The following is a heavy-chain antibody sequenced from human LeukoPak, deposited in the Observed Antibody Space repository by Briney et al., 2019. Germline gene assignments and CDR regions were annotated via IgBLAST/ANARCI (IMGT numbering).Heavy chain of an antibody. Sequence: RASVKVSCKSSGYTFTGYYMHWVRQAPGQGLEWMGWINPNSGGKNYAQKFQGRVTMTRDTSISTAYMELSRLRSDDTAVYYCARDGEYGDDLDFDIWGQGTMVTVSS. CDR1: GYTFTGYY. CDR3: ARDGEYGDDLDFDI. CDR2: INPNSGGK. J-gene: IGHJ3*02. V-gene: IGHV1-2*02. D-gene: IGHD2/OR15-2a*01.